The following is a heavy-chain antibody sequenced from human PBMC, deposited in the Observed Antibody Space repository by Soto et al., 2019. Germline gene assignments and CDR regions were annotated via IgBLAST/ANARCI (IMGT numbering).Heavy chain of an antibody. Sequence: LNCTISGDRDSVNSVTWNWIKQSPSRGLEWLGRTYYRSKWYSDYAVSVKSRVTINPDTSKNQFSLQLNSVTPEDTSVCCCVRLIGNSCLDCRGQGILVTVSS. J-gene: IGHJ4*02. V-gene: IGHV6-1*01. CDR2: TYYRSKWYS. D-gene: IGHD6-13*01. CDR3: VRLIGNSCLDC. CDR1: GDRDSVNSVT.